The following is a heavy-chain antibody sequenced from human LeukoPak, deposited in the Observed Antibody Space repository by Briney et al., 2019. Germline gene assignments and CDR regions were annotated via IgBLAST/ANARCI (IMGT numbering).Heavy chain of an antibody. D-gene: IGHD3-3*01. V-gene: IGHV3-74*01. J-gene: IGHJ3*02. CDR2: INTDGSST. CDR1: GFTFSSYW. CDR3: ARTNVLRFLEWLLLSDAFDI. Sequence: PGGSLRLSCAASGFTFSSYWMHWVRQAPGKGLVWVSRINTDGSSTSYADSVKGRFTISRDNAKNTLYLQMNSLRAEDTAVYYCARTNVLRFLEWLLLSDAFDIWGQGTMVTVSS.